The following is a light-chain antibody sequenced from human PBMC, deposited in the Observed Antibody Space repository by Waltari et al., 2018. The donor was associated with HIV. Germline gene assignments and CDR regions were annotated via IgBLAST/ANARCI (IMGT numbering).Light chain of an antibody. Sequence: DIRMTQTPSTLSAAVRDTVTITCRARQNIGTSFAWYQQKSGKAPALLIYQASTLQNGVSSRFSGSGSGTEFTLTITSLQRDDFATYFCQQYETYYTFGQGSRLEMK. J-gene: IGKJ2*01. CDR1: QNIGTS. CDR2: QAS. CDR3: QQYETYYT. V-gene: IGKV1-5*03.